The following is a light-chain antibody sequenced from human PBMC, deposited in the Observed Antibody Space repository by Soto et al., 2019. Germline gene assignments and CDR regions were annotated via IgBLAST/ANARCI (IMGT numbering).Light chain of an antibody. CDR2: GAS. J-gene: IGKJ4*01. Sequence: EIVMTQSPATLSVSPGERATLSCRASQSVSSNLAWYQQKPGQAPRLLIYGASTRATGIPARFSGSGSGTEFILTISSLQSEDFAVYYCQQYNNWPPNTFGGGTKVEIK. V-gene: IGKV3-15*01. CDR1: QSVSSN. CDR3: QQYNNWPPNT.